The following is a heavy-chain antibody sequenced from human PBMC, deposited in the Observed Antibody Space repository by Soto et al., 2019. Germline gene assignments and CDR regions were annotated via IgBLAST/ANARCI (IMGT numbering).Heavy chain of an antibody. D-gene: IGHD3-22*01. V-gene: IGHV1-2*02. Sequence: ASVKVSCKASGYTFTGYYMHWVRQAPGQGLEWMGWINPNSGGTNYAQKFQGRVTMTRDTSISTAYMELSRLRSDDTAVYYCARDRFPITMIVVVITTSPSYGMDVWGQGTTVTVSS. CDR2: INPNSGGT. J-gene: IGHJ6*02. CDR1: GYTFTGYY. CDR3: ARDRFPITMIVVVITTSPSYGMDV.